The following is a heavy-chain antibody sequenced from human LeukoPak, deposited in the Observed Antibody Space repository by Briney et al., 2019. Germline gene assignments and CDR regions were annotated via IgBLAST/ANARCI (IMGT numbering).Heavy chain of an antibody. CDR1: GGSINTPNYY. CDR2: IFDSVGT. V-gene: IGHV4-39*07. Sequence: SETLSLTCSVSGGSINTPNYYWGWLPRTPGKGLEWIGNIFDSVGTYYSPSLTSRVTISLDASRNQFSLKLSSVTAADTAVYYCARLWSTYCNGGSCPHQPNHWGQGTLVIVSS. CDR3: ARLWSTYCNGGSCPHQPNH. J-gene: IGHJ4*02. D-gene: IGHD2-15*01.